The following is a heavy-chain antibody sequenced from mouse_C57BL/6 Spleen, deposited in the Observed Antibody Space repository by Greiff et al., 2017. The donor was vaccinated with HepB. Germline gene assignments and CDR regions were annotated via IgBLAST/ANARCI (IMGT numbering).Heavy chain of an antibody. CDR2: IRSKSNNYAT. CDR3: VGERKTDAMDY. J-gene: IGHJ4*01. Sequence: DVMLVESGGGLVQPKGSLKLSCAASGFSFNTYAMNWVRQAPGKGLEWVARIRSKSNNYATYYADSVKDRFTISRDGSESMLYLQMNNLKTEDTAMYYCVGERKTDAMDYWGQGTSVTVSS. CDR1: GFSFNTYA. V-gene: IGHV10-1*01. D-gene: IGHD4-1*01.